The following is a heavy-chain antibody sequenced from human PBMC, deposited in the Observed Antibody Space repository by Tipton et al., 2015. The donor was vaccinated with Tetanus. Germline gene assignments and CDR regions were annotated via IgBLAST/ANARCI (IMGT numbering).Heavy chain of an antibody. Sequence: LRLSCSVSGDSLRAGDRNWSWIRQPPGKGLEWLAYISSSGSTNSDYFLKSRITISRDTSKDQYSLKLSSVTPADTAVYFCARANYDFSMKGPFDAWGQGILVVVSA. J-gene: IGHJ4*02. CDR3: ARANYDFSMKGPFDA. CDR1: GDSLRAGDRN. CDR2: ISSSGST. D-gene: IGHD3-3*01. V-gene: IGHV4-61*08.